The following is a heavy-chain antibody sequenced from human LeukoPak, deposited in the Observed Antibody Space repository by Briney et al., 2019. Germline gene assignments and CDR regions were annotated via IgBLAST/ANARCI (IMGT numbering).Heavy chain of an antibody. J-gene: IGHJ4*02. Sequence: GGSLRLSCVASGFTFSSYWMTWVRQAPGKGLEWVANIKTDGSLIYYVDSVKGRFTISRDNAKNTLYLQMSNLRAEDTAIYYCATDSYVSGSYYRLFYWGQGTLVTVSS. V-gene: IGHV3-7*01. D-gene: IGHD3-10*01. CDR1: GFTFSSYW. CDR2: IKTDGSLI. CDR3: ATDSYVSGSYYRLFY.